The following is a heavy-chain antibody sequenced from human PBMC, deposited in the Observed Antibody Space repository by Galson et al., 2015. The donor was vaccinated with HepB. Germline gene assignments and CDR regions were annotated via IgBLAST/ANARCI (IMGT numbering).Heavy chain of an antibody. V-gene: IGHV3-23*01. CDR1: GFTFSSYA. Sequence: SLRLSCAASGFTFSSYAMSWVRQAPGKGLEWVSAISGSGGSTYYADSVKGRFTISRDNSKNTLYLQMNSLRAEDTAVYYCAKNSGLTIFGVPHGDVWGQGTTVTVSS. CDR2: ISGSGGST. J-gene: IGHJ6*02. CDR3: AKNSGLTIFGVPHGDV. D-gene: IGHD3-3*01.